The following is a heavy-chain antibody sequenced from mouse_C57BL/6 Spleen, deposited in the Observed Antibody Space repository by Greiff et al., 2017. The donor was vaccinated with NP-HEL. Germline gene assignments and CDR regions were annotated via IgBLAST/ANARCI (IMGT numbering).Heavy chain of an antibody. CDR1: GFSLTSYA. J-gene: IGHJ3*01. CDR3: AINYRYDYDGAWFAY. D-gene: IGHD2-4*01. CDR2: IWTGGGT. Sequence: VKLLESGPGLVAPSQSLSITCTVSGFSLTSYAISWVRQPPGKGLEWLGVIWTGGGTNYNSALKSRLSISKDNSKSQVFLKMNSLQTDDTARYYCAINYRYDYDGAWFAYWGQGTLVTVSA. V-gene: IGHV2-9-1*01.